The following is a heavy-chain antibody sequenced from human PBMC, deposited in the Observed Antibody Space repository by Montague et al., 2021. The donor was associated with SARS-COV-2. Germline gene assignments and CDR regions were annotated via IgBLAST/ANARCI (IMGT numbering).Heavy chain of an antibody. D-gene: IGHD3-3*01. CDR1: GGSISSYY. Sequence: SETLSLTCTVSGGSISSYYWSWIRQPPGKGLEWIGYIYYSGSTNYNPSLKSRVTISVDTSKKQLSLKLSSVTAADTAVYYCARAGRVRFLEYGRDVWDQGTTVTVSS. V-gene: IGHV4-59*01. J-gene: IGHJ6*02. CDR2: IYYSGST. CDR3: ARAGRVRFLEYGRDV.